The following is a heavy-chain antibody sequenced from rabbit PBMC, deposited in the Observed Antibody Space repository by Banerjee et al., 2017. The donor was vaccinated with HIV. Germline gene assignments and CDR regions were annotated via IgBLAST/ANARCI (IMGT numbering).Heavy chain of an antibody. CDR3: ARGGASSGWGFNL. Sequence: QSLEESGGGLVKPEGSLTLTCKASGFDLSSSYDMCWVRQAPGKGLEWIACIYTGDGVTFYASWAKGRFTISKTSSTTVTLQMTSLTAADTATYFCARGGASSGWGFNLWGPGTLVTVS. D-gene: IGHD4-1*01. J-gene: IGHJ4*01. V-gene: IGHV1S40*01. CDR2: IYTGDGVT. CDR1: GFDLSSSYD.